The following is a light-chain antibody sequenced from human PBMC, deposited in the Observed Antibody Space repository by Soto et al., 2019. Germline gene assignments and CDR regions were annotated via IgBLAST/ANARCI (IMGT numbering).Light chain of an antibody. V-gene: IGKV1-27*01. J-gene: IGKJ4*01. CDR3: QKYNSAPSLT. CDR1: QGISNY. CDR2: AAS. Sequence: DIQMTQSPSSLSASVGDRVTITCRASQGISNYLAWYQQKPGKVPKLLIYAASTLQSGVPSRFSGSGSWTDFTLTICSLQPEDVATYYCQKYNSAPSLTFGGGTKVEIK.